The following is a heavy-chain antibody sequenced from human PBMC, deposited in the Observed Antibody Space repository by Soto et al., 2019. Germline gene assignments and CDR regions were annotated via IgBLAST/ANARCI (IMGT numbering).Heavy chain of an antibody. CDR1: GGSISSYY. CDR3: ARARVARGSLFFDY. V-gene: IGHV4-59*01. J-gene: IGHJ4*02. D-gene: IGHD3-10*01. Sequence: SETLSLTCTVSGGSISSYYWSWIRQPPGKGLEWIGYIYYSGSTNYNPSLKSRVTISVDTSKNQFSLKLSSVTAADTAVYYCARARVARGSLFFDYWGQGTLVTVSS. CDR2: IYYSGST.